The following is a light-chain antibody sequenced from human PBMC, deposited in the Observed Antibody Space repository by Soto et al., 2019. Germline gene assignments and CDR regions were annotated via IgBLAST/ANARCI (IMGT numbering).Light chain of an antibody. V-gene: IGKV3-15*01. J-gene: IGKJ2*01. CDR1: QSINSE. CDR2: GAS. Sequence: EIVMTQSPATLSLSPGERAALSCRASQSINSEFAWYQQKPVQRPRLLSFGASTRATGVPASFFGSESGSEFTLTISGLQSEDFAVYYCQQGHNWPLTFGQGTMMEI. CDR3: QQGHNWPLT.